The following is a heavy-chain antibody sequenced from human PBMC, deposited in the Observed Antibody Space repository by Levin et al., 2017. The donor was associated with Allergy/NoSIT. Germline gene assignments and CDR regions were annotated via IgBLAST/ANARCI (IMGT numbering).Heavy chain of an antibody. CDR1: GGSISTYY. Sequence: KSSETLSLTCTVSGGSISTYYWSWIRQPPGKGLEWIGYIYYSGSTNYNPSLKSRVTISVDTSKNQFSLKLSSVTAADTAVYYCATGDYRLRHQFFDYWGQGTLVTVSS. CDR3: ATGDYRLRHQFFDY. CDR2: IYYSGST. D-gene: IGHD4-11*01. V-gene: IGHV4-59*08. J-gene: IGHJ4*02.